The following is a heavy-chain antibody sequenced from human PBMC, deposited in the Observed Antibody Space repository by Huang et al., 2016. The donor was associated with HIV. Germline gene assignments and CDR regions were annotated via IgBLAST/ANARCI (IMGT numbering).Heavy chain of an antibody. CDR1: GGSTNAFF. Sequence: QVHLQESGPGLVRPSGTLSLTCSVSGGSTNAFFWSWIRQSPGKGCAWIGSIYSSVNTNYNPSLKSRVTMSIDTSNNQFSLKVNSVTAADTAVYYCARLHSPSILWYFDYWGQGTLLTVSS. CDR3: ARLHSPSILWYFDY. CDR2: IYSSVNT. D-gene: IGHD2-21*01. J-gene: IGHJ4*02. V-gene: IGHV4-59*01.